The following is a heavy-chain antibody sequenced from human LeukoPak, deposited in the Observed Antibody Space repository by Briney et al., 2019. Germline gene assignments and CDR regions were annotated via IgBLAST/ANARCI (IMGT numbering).Heavy chain of an antibody. V-gene: IGHV4-59*01. CDR3: AREDPQTTVPEGMDV. J-gene: IGHJ6*02. Sequence: SEALSLTCTVSGGSLSNYWSWIRQPPGKGLEWIGYIYYTGTTNYNPSLRSRVTISVDTSRNQFSLRLSSVTAADTAVYYCAREDPQTTVPEGMDVWGHGTTVIVSS. D-gene: IGHD4-17*01. CDR2: IYYTGTT. CDR1: GGSLSNY.